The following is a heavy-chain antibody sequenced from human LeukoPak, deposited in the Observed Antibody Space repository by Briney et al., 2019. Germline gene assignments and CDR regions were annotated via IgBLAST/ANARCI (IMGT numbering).Heavy chain of an antibody. CDR1: GVTLSPYG. V-gene: IGHV3-30*18. CDR3: GKAVLPTAMSFVHDF. D-gene: IGHD2/OR15-2a*01. J-gene: IGHJ4*02. CDR2: ISDGGSDT. Sequence: GMSLRLSCAASGVTLSPYGMHWVRQAPGKGLEWVAVISDGGSDTHYADSVKGRFTISRDNSKDTLYLQMNSLRAEDTAVYYCGKAVLPTAMSFVHDFWGQGTLVTVSS.